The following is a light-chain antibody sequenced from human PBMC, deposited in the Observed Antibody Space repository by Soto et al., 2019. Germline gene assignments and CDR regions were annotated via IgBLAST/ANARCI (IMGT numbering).Light chain of an antibody. Sequence: EIVLTQSPGTLSLSPGESANLSCRASQSVSSSYLAWYQQKPGQAPRLLIYGASSRATGIPDRFSGSGSGTAFTLTISRLEPEDIAVYDCQQDGSSPPWTFGQGTKVEIK. J-gene: IGKJ1*01. CDR1: QSVSSSY. CDR2: GAS. CDR3: QQDGSSPPWT. V-gene: IGKV3-20*01.